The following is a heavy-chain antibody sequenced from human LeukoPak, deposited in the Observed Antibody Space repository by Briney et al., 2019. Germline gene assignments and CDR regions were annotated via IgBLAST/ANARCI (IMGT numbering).Heavy chain of an antibody. CDR2: ISSSSSTI. CDR3: ARDGYSYAFDF. J-gene: IGHJ4*02. Sequence: PGGSLRLSCAASGFTFSSYSMNWVRQAPGKGLEWVSYISSSSSTIYYADSVKGRFTISRDNAQTSLYLQMNSLRAEDTAVYYCARDGYSYAFDFWGQGTLVTASS. V-gene: IGHV3-48*01. CDR1: GFTFSSYS. D-gene: IGHD5-18*01.